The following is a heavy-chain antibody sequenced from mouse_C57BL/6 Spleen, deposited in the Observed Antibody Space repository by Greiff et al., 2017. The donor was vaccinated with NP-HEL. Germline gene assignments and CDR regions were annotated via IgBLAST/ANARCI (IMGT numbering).Heavy chain of an antibody. J-gene: IGHJ3*01. D-gene: IGHD1-1*01. V-gene: IGHV5-4*01. Sequence: EVKLQESGGGLVKPGGSLKLSCAASGFTFSSYAMSWVRQTPEKRLEWVATISDGGSYTYYPDNVKGRFTISRDNAKNNLYLQMSHLKSEDTAMYYCARDYYGSSTIFAYWGQGTLVTVSA. CDR1: GFTFSSYA. CDR3: ARDYYGSSTIFAY. CDR2: ISDGGSYT.